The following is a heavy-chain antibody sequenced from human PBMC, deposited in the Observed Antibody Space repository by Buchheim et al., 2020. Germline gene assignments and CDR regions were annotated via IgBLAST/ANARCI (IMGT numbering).Heavy chain of an antibody. CDR2: IKQDGSET. CDR1: GFTFTNYW. V-gene: IGHV3-7*01. J-gene: IGHJ4*02. D-gene: IGHD5-18*01. CDR3: ARMYRDSYGLSW. Sequence: EVQLVESGGGLVQPGGSLRLSCAASGFTFTNYWMNWVRQAPGKGLEWVANIKQDGSETYYVDSVKGRFTISRDNAKNSLDVQMNSLRGEDTAVYYCARMYRDSYGLSWWGQGSL.